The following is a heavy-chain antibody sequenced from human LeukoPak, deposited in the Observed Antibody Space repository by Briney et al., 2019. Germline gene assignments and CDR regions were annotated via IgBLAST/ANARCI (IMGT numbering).Heavy chain of an antibody. J-gene: IGHJ6*03. CDR3: ASRDTAISNYYYYMDV. CDR1: GFTFSNYW. V-gene: IGHV3-74*01. Sequence: PGGSLRLSCAASGFTFSNYWMHWVRQAPGKGLVWVSRINSDGRSTNYADSVKGRFTISRDNAKNTLYLQMNSLRAEDTAVYYCASRDTAISNYYYYMDVWGKGTTVTVSS. CDR2: INSDGRST. D-gene: IGHD5-18*01.